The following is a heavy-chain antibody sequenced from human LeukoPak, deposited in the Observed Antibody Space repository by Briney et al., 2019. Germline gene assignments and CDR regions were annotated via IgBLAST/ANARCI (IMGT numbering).Heavy chain of an antibody. D-gene: IGHD4-11*01. CDR1: EFTFSSYD. CDR3: ARAGLPQSPYFDY. Sequence: PGGSLRLSCAASEFTFSSYDMHWVRQATGKGLEWVSGIGTAGDTYYPGSVKGRFTISRENAKNSLYLQMNSLRAGDTAVYYCARAGLPQSPYFDYWGQGTLVTVSS. J-gene: IGHJ4*02. V-gene: IGHV3-13*01. CDR2: IGTAGDT.